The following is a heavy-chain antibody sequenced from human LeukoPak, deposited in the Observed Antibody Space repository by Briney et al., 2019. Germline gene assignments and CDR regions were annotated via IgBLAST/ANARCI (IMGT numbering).Heavy chain of an antibody. D-gene: IGHD3-10*01. V-gene: IGHV3-15*01. CDR3: TVRITMVRGVIGVYPY. Sequence: GGSLRLSCAASGFTFSNAWMSWVRQAPGKGLEWVGRIKSKTDGGTTDYAAPVKGRFTISRDDSKNTLYLQMNSLKTEDTAVYYCTVRITMVRGVIGVYPYWGQGTLVTVSS. J-gene: IGHJ4*02. CDR2: IKSKTDGGTT. CDR1: GFTFSNAW.